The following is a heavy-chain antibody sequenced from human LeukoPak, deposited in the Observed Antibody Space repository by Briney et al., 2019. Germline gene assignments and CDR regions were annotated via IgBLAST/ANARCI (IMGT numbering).Heavy chain of an antibody. J-gene: IGHJ4*02. V-gene: IGHV3-33*06. CDR1: GFIFSDYG. D-gene: IGHD4-11*01. CDR3: AKDIQRGFDYTNSLDY. Sequence: PGKSLRLSCAASGFIFSDYGMHWVHQAPGKGLEWVAVIWSDATNQYYADSVRGRFAISRDDSTSMVYLQMNSLRAEDTAVYFCAKDIQRGFDYTNSLDYWGQGTLVTVSS. CDR2: IWSDATNQ.